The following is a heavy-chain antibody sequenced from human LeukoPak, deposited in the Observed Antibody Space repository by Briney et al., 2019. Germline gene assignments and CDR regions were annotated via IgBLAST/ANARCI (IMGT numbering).Heavy chain of an antibody. CDR2: ISSSGSTI. J-gene: IGHJ4*02. CDR1: EFTFSSYE. CDR3: ASLTDYGGNSDYFGY. V-gene: IGHV3-48*03. Sequence: GGSLRLSCAASEFTFSSYEMNWVRQAPGKGLEWVSSISSSGSTIYYADSVKGRFTISRDNAKNSLYLQMNSLRAEDTAVYYCASLTDYGGNSDYFGYWGQGTLVTVSS. D-gene: IGHD4-23*01.